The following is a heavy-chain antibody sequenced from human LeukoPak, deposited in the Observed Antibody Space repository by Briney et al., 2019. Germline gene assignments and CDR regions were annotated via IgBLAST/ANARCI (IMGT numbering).Heavy chain of an antibody. CDR1: GGSFSGYY. Sequence: SETLSLTCAVYGGSFSGYYWSWIRQPPGKGLEWIGEISHSGSTNYNPSLKSRVTISVDTSKNQFSLKLSSVTAADTAVYYCARGPYYYDSSGYYRCFDYWGQGTLVTVSS. CDR2: ISHSGST. CDR3: ARGPYYYDSSGYYRCFDY. D-gene: IGHD3-22*01. V-gene: IGHV4-34*01. J-gene: IGHJ4*02.